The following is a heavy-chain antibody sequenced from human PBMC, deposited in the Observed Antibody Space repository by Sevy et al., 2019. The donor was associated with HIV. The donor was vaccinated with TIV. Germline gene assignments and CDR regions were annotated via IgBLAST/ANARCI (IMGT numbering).Heavy chain of an antibody. J-gene: IGHJ5*02. V-gene: IGHV3-23*01. CDR1: GLTSGAFA. CDR3: AKPNWNFRADWFDT. Sequence: GGSLRLSCKVTGLTSGAFAMSWVRQTPGKGLEWISSISGSGGLTHYADSVKGRFTISRDKSKVTVDLEMNSLRGDDTAVYYCAKPNWNFRADWFDTWGQGTLVTVSS. CDR2: ISGSGGLT. D-gene: IGHD1-7*01.